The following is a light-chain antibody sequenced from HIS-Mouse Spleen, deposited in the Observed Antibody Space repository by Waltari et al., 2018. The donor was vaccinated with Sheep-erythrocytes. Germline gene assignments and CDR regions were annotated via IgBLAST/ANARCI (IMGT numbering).Light chain of an antibody. J-gene: IGLJ1*01. CDR1: KLGDKY. Sequence: SYELTQPPSVSVSPGQTASITCSGDKLGDKYACWYQQKPGQSPVLVIYQDSKLPSGTLVRFAGSNSGNTATLTISGTQAMDEADYYCKAWDSSTYVFGTGTKVTVL. CDR3: KAWDSSTYV. V-gene: IGLV3-1*01. CDR2: QDS.